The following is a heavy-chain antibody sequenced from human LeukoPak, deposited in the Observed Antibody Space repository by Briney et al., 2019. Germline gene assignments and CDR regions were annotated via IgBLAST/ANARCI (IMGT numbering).Heavy chain of an antibody. CDR3: ARFAAGGSYYYYMDV. CDR1: GFTFNTYN. Sequence: GGSLRLSCAASGFTFNTYNMNWVRQAPGKGLEWVSSITGNSNYIYYADSVKGRFTISRDNAKNSLYLQMNSLRADDTAVYYCARFAAGGSYYYYMDVWGKGTTVTVSS. CDR2: ITGNSNYI. V-gene: IGHV3-21*01. D-gene: IGHD6-25*01. J-gene: IGHJ6*03.